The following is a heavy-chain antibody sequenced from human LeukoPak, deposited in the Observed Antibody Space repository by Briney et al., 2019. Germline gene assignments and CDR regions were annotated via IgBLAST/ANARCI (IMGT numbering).Heavy chain of an antibody. D-gene: IGHD3-9*01. CDR2: ISAYNGNT. J-gene: IGHJ4*02. Sequence: ASVKVSCKASGYTFTSYGISWVRQAPGQGLEWMGWISAYNGNTDYAQKLQGRVTMTTDTSTSTAYMELRSLRSDDTAVYYCATDILTGYYGYWGQGTLVTVSS. V-gene: IGHV1-18*01. CDR3: ATDILTGYYGY. CDR1: GYTFTSYG.